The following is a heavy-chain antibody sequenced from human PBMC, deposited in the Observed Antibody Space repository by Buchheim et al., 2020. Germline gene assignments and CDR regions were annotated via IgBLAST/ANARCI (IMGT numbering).Heavy chain of an antibody. D-gene: IGHD4-17*01. Sequence: EVQLLESGGGLVQPGGSLRLSCAASGFTFSSYAMSWVRQAPGTGLEWVSAISGSGGSTYYADSVKGRFTISRDNSKNTLYLQMNSLRAEDTAVYYCAKGGGYGDYGQSGILDDYWGQGTL. V-gene: IGHV3-23*01. J-gene: IGHJ4*02. CDR3: AKGGGYGDYGQSGILDDY. CDR1: GFTFSSYA. CDR2: ISGSGGST.